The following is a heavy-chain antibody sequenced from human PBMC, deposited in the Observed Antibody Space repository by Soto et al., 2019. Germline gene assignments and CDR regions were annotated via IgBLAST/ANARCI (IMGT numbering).Heavy chain of an antibody. CDR2: INHSGST. Sequence: PSETLSLTCAVYGGSFSGYYWSWIRQPPGKGLEWIGEINHSGSTNYNPSLKSRVTISVDTSKNQFSLKLSSVTAADTAVYYCARSGYCTNGVCYTPFDYWGQGTLVTVSS. CDR3: ARSGYCTNGVCYTPFDY. V-gene: IGHV4-34*01. J-gene: IGHJ4*02. CDR1: GGSFSGYY. D-gene: IGHD2-8*01.